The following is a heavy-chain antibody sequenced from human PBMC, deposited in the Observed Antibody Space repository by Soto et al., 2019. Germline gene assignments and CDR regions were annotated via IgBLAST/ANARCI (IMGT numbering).Heavy chain of an antibody. Sequence: GGSLRLSCAASGFTFSSYSMNWVRQAPGKGLEWVSSISSSSSYIYYADSVKGRFTISRDNAKNSLYLQMNSLRAEDTAVYYCARGHYGSGSYQGRANFSPYYFDYWGQGTLVTVSS. V-gene: IGHV3-21*01. J-gene: IGHJ4*02. CDR1: GFTFSSYS. CDR2: ISSSSSYI. D-gene: IGHD3-10*01. CDR3: ARGHYGSGSYQGRANFSPYYFDY.